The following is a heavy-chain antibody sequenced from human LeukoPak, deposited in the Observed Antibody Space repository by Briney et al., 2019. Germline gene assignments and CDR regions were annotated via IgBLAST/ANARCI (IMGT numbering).Heavy chain of an antibody. J-gene: IGHJ5*02. V-gene: IGHV4-4*07. CDR3: ARDEQQLVGDWFDP. Sequence: SETLSLTCTVSGGSISSYYWSWIRQPAGKGLEWIGRIYTSGSTNYSPSLKSRVTMSVDTSKNQFSLKLSSVTAADTAVYYCARDEQQLVGDWFDPWGQGTLVTVSS. D-gene: IGHD6-13*01. CDR1: GGSISSYY. CDR2: IYTSGST.